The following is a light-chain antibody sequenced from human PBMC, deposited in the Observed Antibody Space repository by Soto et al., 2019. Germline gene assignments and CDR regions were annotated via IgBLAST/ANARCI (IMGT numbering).Light chain of an antibody. V-gene: IGKV1-5*01. J-gene: IGKJ2*01. CDR1: QTISTW. Sequence: DIQMTQSPSTLSASLGDRVTITCRASQTISTWLAWYQQKPGKPPELLIYDASTLDSGVPSRFSGSGSGTEFSLDISSLQPDECATFSCQLYSSFSRKFGQGTKVDIK. CDR2: DAS. CDR3: QLYSSFSRK.